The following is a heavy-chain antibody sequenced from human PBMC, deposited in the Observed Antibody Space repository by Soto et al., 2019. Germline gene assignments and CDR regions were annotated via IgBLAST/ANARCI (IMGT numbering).Heavy chain of an antibody. CDR3: AKDLFEVGYDFWSGYYAS. CDR2: ISGSGGST. CDR1: GFTFSSYA. Sequence: EVQLLESGGGLVQPGGSLRLSCAASGFTFSSYAMSWVRQAPGKGLEWDSAISGSGGSTYYADSVKGRFTISRDNSKSTLYLPINSLRAEDTAVYYCAKDLFEVGYDFWSGYYASWGQGTLVTVSS. V-gene: IGHV3-23*01. D-gene: IGHD3-3*01. J-gene: IGHJ5*02.